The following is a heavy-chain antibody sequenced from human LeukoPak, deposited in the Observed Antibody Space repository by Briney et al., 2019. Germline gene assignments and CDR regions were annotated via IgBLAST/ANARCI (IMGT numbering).Heavy chain of an antibody. CDR2: MKQSGTP. Sequence: SETLSLTCAVYGGSFSAFHWNWIRQSPAKGLEWLGEMKQSGTPRYNPSLQSRVTISVDKSKNQFSLKLSSVTAADTAVYYCARAKGGSTNLYYYYYMDVWGKGTTVTVSS. CDR1: GGSFSAFH. J-gene: IGHJ6*03. V-gene: IGHV4-34*01. CDR3: ARAKGGSTNLYYYYYMDV.